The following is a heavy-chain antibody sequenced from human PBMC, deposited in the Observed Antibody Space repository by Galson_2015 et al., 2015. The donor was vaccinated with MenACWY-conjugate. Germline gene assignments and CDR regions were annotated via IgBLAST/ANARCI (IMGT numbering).Heavy chain of an antibody. CDR3: ARDRESRDGFHFDY. J-gene: IGHJ4*02. Sequence: LRISCAASGFTFTNYDMNWVRPKSGKGLEWVSGMSGVDGSTYYLDSVKGRFTISRDNSKNTLYLQMNSLRGEDTAVYYCARDRESRDGFHFDYWGQGTLVTVSS. D-gene: IGHD5-24*01. CDR2: MSGVDGST. CDR1: GFTFTNYD. V-gene: IGHV3-23*01.